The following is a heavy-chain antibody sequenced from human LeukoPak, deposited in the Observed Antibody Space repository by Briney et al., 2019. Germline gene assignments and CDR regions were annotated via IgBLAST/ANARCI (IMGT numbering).Heavy chain of an antibody. V-gene: IGHV3-21*01. CDR3: ATDGVTMIVVVPLDY. CDR2: ISSSSSYI. J-gene: IGHJ4*02. Sequence: PGGSLRLSCAVSGFTFSSYSMNWVSQAPGKGLEWVSSISSSSSYIYYADSVNGRFTISRDNAKNSLYLQMNSLRAEDTAVYYCATDGVTMIVVVPLDYWGQGTLVTVSS. CDR1: GFTFSSYS. D-gene: IGHD3-22*01.